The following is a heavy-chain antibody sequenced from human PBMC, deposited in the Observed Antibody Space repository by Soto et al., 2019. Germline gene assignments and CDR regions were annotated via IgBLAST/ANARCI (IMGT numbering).Heavy chain of an antibody. CDR3: ARDSSSLDAFDI. CDR2: ISSSSSYI. Sequence: PGGSLRLSCAASGFTFSSYSMNWVRQAPGKGLEWVSSISSSSSYIYYADSVKGRFTISRDNAKNSLYLQMNSLRAEDTAVYYCARDSSSLDAFDIWGQGTMVTVSS. J-gene: IGHJ3*02. D-gene: IGHD1-1*01. V-gene: IGHV3-21*01. CDR1: GFTFSSYS.